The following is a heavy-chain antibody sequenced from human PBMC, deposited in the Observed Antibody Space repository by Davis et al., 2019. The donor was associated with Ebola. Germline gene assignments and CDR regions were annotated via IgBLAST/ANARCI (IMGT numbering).Heavy chain of an antibody. CDR3: ARVARLRFLEWLLYGWFDP. D-gene: IGHD3-3*01. Sequence: GESLKISCAASGFTFDDYGMSWVRQAPGKGLEWVSGINWNGGSTGYADSVKGRFTISRDNAKNSLYLQMNSLRAEDTAVYYCARVARLRFLEWLLYGWFDPWGQGTLVTVSS. CDR2: INWNGGST. CDR1: GFTFDDYG. J-gene: IGHJ5*02. V-gene: IGHV3-20*04.